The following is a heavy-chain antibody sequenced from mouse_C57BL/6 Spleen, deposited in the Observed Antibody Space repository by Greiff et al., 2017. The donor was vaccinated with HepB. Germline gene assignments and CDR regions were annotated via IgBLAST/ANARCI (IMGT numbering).Heavy chain of an antibody. Sequence: QVQLQQPGTELVKPGASVKLSCKASGYTFTSYWMHWVKQRPGQGLEWIGNINPSNGGTNYNEKFKSKATLTVDKSSSTAYMQLSSLTSEDSAVYCCARVPPWGYFYFDYWGQGTTPTVSS. J-gene: IGHJ2*01. D-gene: IGHD2-3*01. CDR1: GYTFTSYW. CDR3: ARVPPWGYFYFDY. CDR2: INPSNGGT. V-gene: IGHV1-53*01.